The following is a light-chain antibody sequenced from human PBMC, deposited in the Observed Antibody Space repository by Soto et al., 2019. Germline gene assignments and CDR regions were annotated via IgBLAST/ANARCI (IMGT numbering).Light chain of an antibody. CDR3: QQSYSTPPIT. Sequence: EIQMTQSPSSLSASVGDRVTITCRASQSISSYLNWYQQKPGKAPKLLIYAASSLQSGVPSRFSGSGSGTDFTLTISSLQPDDFATYYCQQSYSTPPITFGGGTKA. CDR1: QSISSY. CDR2: AAS. J-gene: IGKJ4*01. V-gene: IGKV1-39*01.